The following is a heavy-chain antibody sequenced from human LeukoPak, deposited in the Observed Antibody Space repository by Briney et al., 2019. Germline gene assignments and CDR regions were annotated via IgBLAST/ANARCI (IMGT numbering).Heavy chain of an antibody. Sequence: GGSLRLSCAASGFTVSSNYMSWVRQAPGKGLEWVSVIYSGGSTYYADSVKGRFTISRDNSKNTLYLQMNSLRAEDTAVYYCARDPHKVATRYYGMDVWGQGTTVTVSS. CDR3: ARDPHKVATRYYGMDV. CDR1: GFTVSSNY. J-gene: IGHJ6*02. CDR2: IYSGGST. D-gene: IGHD5-24*01. V-gene: IGHV3-66*01.